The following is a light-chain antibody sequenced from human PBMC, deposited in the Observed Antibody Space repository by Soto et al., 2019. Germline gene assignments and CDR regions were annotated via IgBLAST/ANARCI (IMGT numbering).Light chain of an antibody. Sequence: QSVLTQPPSVSGAPGQRVTISSTGSSSNIGAGYDVHWYQQLPGTAPKLLIYANTNRPSGVPDRFSGSKSGTSASLAITGLQAEDEADYYCQSYDSSLSALYVFGTGTKLTVL. CDR1: SSNIGAGYD. J-gene: IGLJ1*01. V-gene: IGLV1-40*01. CDR2: ANT. CDR3: QSYDSSLSALYV.